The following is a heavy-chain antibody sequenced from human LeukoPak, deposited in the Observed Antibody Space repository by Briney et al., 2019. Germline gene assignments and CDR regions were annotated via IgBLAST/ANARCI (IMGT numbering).Heavy chain of an antibody. CDR3: ARGDITMVRGVILFY. V-gene: IGHV1-2*02. J-gene: IGHJ4*02. Sequence: SVKVSCTGPQYTPSGTFPHFVLDAPFPSLSLKGLINPNSGGTNYAQTFQGRVTMTRDTSISTAYMDLSRLRSDDTAVYYSARGDITMVRGVILFYWGPGTLVTVSS. D-gene: IGHD3-10*01. CDR1: QYTPSGTF. CDR2: INPNSGGT.